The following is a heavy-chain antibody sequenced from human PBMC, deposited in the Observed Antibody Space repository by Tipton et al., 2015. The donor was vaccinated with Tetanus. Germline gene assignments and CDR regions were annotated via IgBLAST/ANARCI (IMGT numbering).Heavy chain of an antibody. Sequence: SLRLSCAASGFTFSGYSMHWVRQAPGKGLEWVAIIWYDGSNKYYADSVKGRFTISRDNSKNTLYLQMNSLRAEDTAVYYCARGSSAMVTVYYYYGMDVWGQGTTVTVSS. CDR2: IWYDGSNK. V-gene: IGHV3-33*08. D-gene: IGHD5-18*01. CDR3: ARGSSAMVTVYYYYGMDV. J-gene: IGHJ6*02. CDR1: GFTFSGYS.